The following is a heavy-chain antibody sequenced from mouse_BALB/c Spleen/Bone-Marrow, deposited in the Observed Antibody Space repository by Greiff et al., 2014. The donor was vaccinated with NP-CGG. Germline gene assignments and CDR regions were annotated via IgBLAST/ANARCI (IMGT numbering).Heavy chain of an antibody. CDR1: GSNIKDTY. J-gene: IGHJ1*01. D-gene: IGHD1-3*01. CDR2: IDPANGNT. CDR3: ARQEFAIYWYFDV. Sequence: VQLQQSGAELVKPGASVKLSCSVSGSNIKDTYMHWVKQRPEQGLEWIGRIDPANGNTKYDPKFQDKATITADTSSNTVDLQLSSLTFEDTAVYYCARQEFAIYWYFDVWGAGTTVTVSS. V-gene: IGHV14-3*02.